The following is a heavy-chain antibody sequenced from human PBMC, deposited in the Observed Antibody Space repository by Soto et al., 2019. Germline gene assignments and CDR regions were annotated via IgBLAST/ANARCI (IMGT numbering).Heavy chain of an antibody. Sequence: PGGSLRLSCAASGFTFGSHAMSWVRQAPGKGLEWVSAISGSGKSTYYADSVTGRFNISRDNSKKTVSLQMNSLTAEDTAIYYCAKGGSMIRTFGKVHWFDPWGQGTLVTVSS. CDR1: GFTFGSHA. D-gene: IGHD3-10*01. CDR2: ISGSGKST. V-gene: IGHV3-23*01. J-gene: IGHJ5*02. CDR3: AKGGSMIRTFGKVHWFDP.